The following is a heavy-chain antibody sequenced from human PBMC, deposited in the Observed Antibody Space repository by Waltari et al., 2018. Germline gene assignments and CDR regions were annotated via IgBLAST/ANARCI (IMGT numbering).Heavy chain of an antibody. CDR3: ASGGGYTNGWDY. D-gene: IGHD2-8*01. CDR1: GDSLSSRNYF. J-gene: IGHJ4*02. V-gene: IGHV4-39*07. Sequence: QPLLQESGPGLVKPSETLSLTCSVSGDSLSSRNYFWGWIRRPPGKGLQWIGSIYYPGNTYYNPSLKSRLTISLDTSKNQFSLKLTSVTAADTAVYFCASGGGYTNGWDYWGQGTPVTVSS. CDR2: IYYPGNT.